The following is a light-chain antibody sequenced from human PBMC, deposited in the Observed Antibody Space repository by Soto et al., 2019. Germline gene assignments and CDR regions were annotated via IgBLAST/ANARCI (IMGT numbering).Light chain of an antibody. V-gene: IGKV1-33*01. CDR2: DAS. J-gene: IGKJ4*01. Sequence: DIQMTQSPSSLSASVGDRVTITCRASQDITYYLNWYQQKPGGAPKPLIYDASLLETGVPSRFSGSGSGTDFTFTISSLQPEDIGTYYCQQYDALPLTFGGGTKVDIK. CDR1: QDITYY. CDR3: QQYDALPLT.